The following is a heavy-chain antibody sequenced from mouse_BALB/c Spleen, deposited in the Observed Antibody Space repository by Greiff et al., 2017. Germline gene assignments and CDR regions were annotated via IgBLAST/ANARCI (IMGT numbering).Heavy chain of an antibody. CDR1: GFSLTSYG. CDR2: IWAGGST. J-gene: IGHJ4*01. V-gene: IGHV2-9*02. CDR3: ARDPRTYYAMDY. Sequence: VKLQESGPGLVAPSQSLSITCTVSGFSLTSYGVHWVRQPPGKGLEWLGVIWAGGSTNYNSALMSRLSISKDNSKSQVFLKMNSLQTDDTAMYYCARDPRTYYAMDYWGQGTSVTVSS.